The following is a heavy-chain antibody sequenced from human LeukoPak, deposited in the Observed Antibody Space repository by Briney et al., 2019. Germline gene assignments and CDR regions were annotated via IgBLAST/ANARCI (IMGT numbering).Heavy chain of an antibody. CDR2: INHSGYT. CDR3: ARIWPDL. V-gene: IGHV4-34*01. D-gene: IGHD3-10*01. Sequence: SETLSLTCAVYGGSFSGFYWSWIRQPPGKGLEWIGEINHSGYTNYNPSLKSRVTISVDTSKKQFSLKLNSVTAADTAVYYCARIWPDLWGRGTLVTVSS. J-gene: IGHJ2*01. CDR1: GGSFSGFY.